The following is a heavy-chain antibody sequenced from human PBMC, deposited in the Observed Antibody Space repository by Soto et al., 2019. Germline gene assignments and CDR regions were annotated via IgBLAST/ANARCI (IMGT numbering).Heavy chain of an antibody. D-gene: IGHD3-22*01. J-gene: IGHJ3*01. CDR1: GFTFSSNG. CDR3: ATRPLLPGAP. Sequence: EVQLVESGGGLIQPGGSLRLSCAASGFTFSSNGMNWVRQAPGKGLEWVSLIYSSGSTYYADSVKGRFTISRDNSKNTLYLQMSSLRAEDTAVYYCATRPLLPGAPWGQGTMVTVSS. V-gene: IGHV3-53*01. CDR2: IYSSGST.